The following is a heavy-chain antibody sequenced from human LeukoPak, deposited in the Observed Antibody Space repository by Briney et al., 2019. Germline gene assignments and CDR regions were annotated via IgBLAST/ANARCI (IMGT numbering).Heavy chain of an antibody. CDR1: GFTFSSDS. D-gene: IGHD4-17*01. CDR3: ARDGPGDYDNYFDY. V-gene: IGHV3-30*03. CDR2: ISYDGSNK. Sequence: PGGSLRLSCAASGFTFSSDSMNWVRQAPGKGLEWVAVISYDGSNKYYADSVKGRFTISRDNSKNTLYLQMNSLRAEDTAVYYCARDGPGDYDNYFDYWGQGTLVTVSS. J-gene: IGHJ4*02.